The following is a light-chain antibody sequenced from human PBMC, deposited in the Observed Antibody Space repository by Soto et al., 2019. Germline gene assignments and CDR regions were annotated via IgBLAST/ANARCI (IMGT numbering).Light chain of an antibody. V-gene: IGKV1-9*01. CDR2: GAS. Sequence: IQLTQSPSSLSASVGDRVTITCRASQGISSILAWYQQKPGKAPKLLIYGASTLQSGVPSRFSGSGSGTKFTLTIGSLQPEDFATYYCQQLNSFPIPFGPGTKVDIK. CDR1: QGISSI. J-gene: IGKJ3*01. CDR3: QQLNSFPIP.